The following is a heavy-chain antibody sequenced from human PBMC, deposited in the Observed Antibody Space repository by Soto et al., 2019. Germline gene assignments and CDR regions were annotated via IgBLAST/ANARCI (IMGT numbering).Heavy chain of an antibody. Sequence: EVQLVESGGGLVQPGGSLRLSCAASGFTFSSDWMHWVRQAPGKGLVWVSRIKYDGTSTSYAGSVKGRFTISRDNAENMLYLQMNSLRAEDTAVYYCARGRRGLYGQAYWGQGTLVTVSS. CDR3: ARGRRGLYGQAY. J-gene: IGHJ4*02. CDR1: GFTFSSDW. CDR2: IKYDGTST. V-gene: IGHV3-74*01. D-gene: IGHD2-8*01.